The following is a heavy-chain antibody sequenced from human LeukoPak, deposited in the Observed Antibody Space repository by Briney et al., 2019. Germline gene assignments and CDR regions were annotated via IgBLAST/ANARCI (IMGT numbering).Heavy chain of an antibody. J-gene: IGHJ4*02. CDR2: ISWDGGST. V-gene: IGHV3-43D*03. D-gene: IGHD4-23*01. Sequence: GGPLRLSCAASGFTFDDYAMHWVRQAPGKGLEWVSLISWDGGSTYYADSVKGRFTISRDNSKNSLYLQMNSLRAEDTALYYCAKGYGGNPAPIDYWGQGTLVTVSS. CDR3: AKGYGGNPAPIDY. CDR1: GFTFDDYA.